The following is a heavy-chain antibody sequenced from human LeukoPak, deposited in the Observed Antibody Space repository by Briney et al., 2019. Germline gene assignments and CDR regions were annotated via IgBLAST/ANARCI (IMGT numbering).Heavy chain of an antibody. Sequence: GGSLRLSCAASRFTFNSYAMSWVRQAPGKGLEWVSVIGGSNGITFYVGSVKGWFTISRDNSKDTLYLQMNSLRAEDTAVYYCARNENSGWGYFDYWGQGTLVTVSS. CDR2: IGGSNGIT. CDR1: RFTFNSYA. CDR3: ARNENSGWGYFDY. D-gene: IGHD5-12*01. V-gene: IGHV3-23*01. J-gene: IGHJ4*02.